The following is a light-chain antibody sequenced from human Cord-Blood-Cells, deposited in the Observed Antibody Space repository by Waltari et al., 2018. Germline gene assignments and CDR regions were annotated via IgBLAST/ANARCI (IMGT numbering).Light chain of an antibody. CDR1: SLRSYY. V-gene: IGLV3-19*01. CDR3: NSRDSSGNHLV. Sequence: SSELTQDPAVSVALGQTVRLTCQGESLRSYYSRWYQQKPGQAPVLVIYGKNHRPSGIPDRFSGSSSGNTASLTITGAQAEDEADYYCNSRDSSGNHLVFGGGTKLTVL. J-gene: IGLJ3*02. CDR2: GKN.